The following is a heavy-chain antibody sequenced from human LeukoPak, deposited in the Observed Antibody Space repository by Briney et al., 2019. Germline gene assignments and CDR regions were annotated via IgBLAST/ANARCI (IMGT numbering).Heavy chain of an antibody. V-gene: IGHV1-69*13. Sequence: GASVKVSCKASGGTFSSYAISWVRQAPGQGLEWMGGIIPIFGTANYAQKFQGRVTITADESTSTAYMELSSLRSEDTAVYYCARAAELIGDGFDIWGQGTMDTVSS. CDR2: IIPIFGTA. CDR3: ARAAELIGDGFDI. J-gene: IGHJ3*02. CDR1: GGTFSSYA.